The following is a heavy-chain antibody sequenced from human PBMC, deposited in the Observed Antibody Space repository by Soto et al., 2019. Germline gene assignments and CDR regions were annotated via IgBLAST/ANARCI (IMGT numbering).Heavy chain of an antibody. CDR3: ARERIMVRGVSNSFDI. Sequence: QVQLVQSGAEVKKPGASVKVSCKASGYTFTSYGISWVRQAPGQGLGWMGWISAYNGNTNYAQKLQGRVTMTTDTSTSSDYMELRSLRSDETAVYYCARERIMVRGVSNSFDIWGQGTMVTVSS. CDR1: GYTFTSYG. V-gene: IGHV1-18*04. CDR2: ISAYNGNT. D-gene: IGHD3-10*01. J-gene: IGHJ3*02.